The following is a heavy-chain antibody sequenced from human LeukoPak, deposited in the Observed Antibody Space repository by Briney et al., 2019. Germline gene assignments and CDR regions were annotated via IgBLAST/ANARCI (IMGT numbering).Heavy chain of an antibody. CDR1: GFTFSSYG. D-gene: IGHD2-8*01. CDR2: IRYDGSNK. CDR3: ARDYCANGVCPFFYYYYYMDV. V-gene: IGHV3-30*02. J-gene: IGHJ6*03. Sequence: GGSLRLSCAASGFTFSSYGMHWVRQAPGKGLEWVAFIRYDGSNKYYADSVKGRFTISRDNSKNTLYLQMDSLTAEDTAVYYCARDYCANGVCPFFYYYYYMDVWGKGTTVTVSS.